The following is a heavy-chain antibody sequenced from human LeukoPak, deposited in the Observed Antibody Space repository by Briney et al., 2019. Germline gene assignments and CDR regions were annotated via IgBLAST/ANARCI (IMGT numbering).Heavy chain of an antibody. CDR1: GFTFSSYA. CDR2: ISYDGSNK. J-gene: IGHJ4*02. Sequence: GGSLRLSCAASGFTFSSYAMHWVRQAPGKGLEWVAVISYDGSNKYYADSVKGRFTISRDNSKNTLYLQMNSLRAEDTAVYYCAREVQRLYYFDYWGQGTLVTVSS. V-gene: IGHV3-30*04. CDR3: AREVQRLYYFDY.